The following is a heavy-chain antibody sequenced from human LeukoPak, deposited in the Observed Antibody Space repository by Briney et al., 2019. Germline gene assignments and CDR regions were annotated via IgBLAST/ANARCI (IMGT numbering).Heavy chain of an antibody. D-gene: IGHD5-18*01. V-gene: IGHV3-43*01. Sequence: GGSLRLSCAASGFSFSSYTMHWVRQAPGKGLEWVSLISWDGGSTYYADSVKGRFTISRDNSKNSLYLQMNSLRTEDTALYYCAIGYQYYYMDVWGKGTTVTVSS. CDR3: AIGYQYYYMDV. J-gene: IGHJ6*03. CDR2: ISWDGGST. CDR1: GFSFSSYT.